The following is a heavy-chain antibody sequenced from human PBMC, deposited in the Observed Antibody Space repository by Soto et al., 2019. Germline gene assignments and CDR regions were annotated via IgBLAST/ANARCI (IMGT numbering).Heavy chain of an antibody. Sequence: QVQLVQSGAEVKKPGSSVKVSCKASGGTFNRYAISWLRQAPGQGPEWMGGITPMFGIGNYAQKFQGRVTITADEATTTVHMEVRRLTWEDTAVYYCAETLGSAVAGPGRFDLWGRGTRVIVSS. V-gene: IGHV1-69*12. CDR1: GGTFNRYA. D-gene: IGHD6-19*01. CDR3: AETLGSAVAGPGRFDL. CDR2: ITPMFGIG. J-gene: IGHJ2*01.